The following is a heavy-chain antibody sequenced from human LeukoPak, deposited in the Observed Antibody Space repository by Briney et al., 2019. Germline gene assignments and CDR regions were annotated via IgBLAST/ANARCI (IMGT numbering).Heavy chain of an antibody. CDR1: GFTFSSYS. V-gene: IGHV3-21*04. CDR2: ISSSSYI. Sequence: GGSLRLSCAASGFTFSSYSMNWVRQAPGKGLEWVSSISSSSYIYYADSVKGRFTISRDNAKNSLYLQMNSLRAEDTAVYYCARGRGDSSGYLDRYFDYWGQGTLVTVSS. J-gene: IGHJ4*02. D-gene: IGHD3-22*01. CDR3: ARGRGDSSGYLDRYFDY.